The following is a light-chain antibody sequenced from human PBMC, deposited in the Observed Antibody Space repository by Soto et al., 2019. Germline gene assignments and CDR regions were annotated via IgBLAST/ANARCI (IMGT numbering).Light chain of an antibody. CDR3: MQARQPPIT. CDR2: LVS. J-gene: IGKJ5*01. Sequence: DIVMTQSPLSLPVTPGEPDSISCRSSQSLLHSNGYNYLDWYLQKPGQSPQLLIYLVSNRASGVPDRFSGSGSGTDFTLKISRVEAEDVGVYYCMQARQPPITFGQGTRLEIK. V-gene: IGKV2-28*01. CDR1: QSLLHSNGYNY.